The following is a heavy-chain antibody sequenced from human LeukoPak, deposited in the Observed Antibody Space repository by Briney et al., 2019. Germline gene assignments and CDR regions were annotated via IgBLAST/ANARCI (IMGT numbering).Heavy chain of an antibody. CDR1: GGSISSGGYY. V-gene: IGHV4-31*03. CDR3: ARVGGYFDY. CDR2: IYYSGST. J-gene: IGHJ4*02. Sequence: SQTLSLTCTVSGGSISSGGYYWSWIRQHPGKGLEWIGHIYYSGSTYYNPSLKSRVAISADTSKNQFSLRLSSVTAADTAVYYCARVGGYFDYWGQEALVTVSS. D-gene: IGHD3-10*01.